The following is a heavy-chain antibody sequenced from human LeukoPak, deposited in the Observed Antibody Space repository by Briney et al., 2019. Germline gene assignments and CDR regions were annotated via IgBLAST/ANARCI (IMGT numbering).Heavy chain of an antibody. Sequence: SETLSLTCGVSGYSISKGYYWGWIRQPPGKGLEWIGSIYQSQSGSTYYNPSLKSRITISADTSKNQFSLKLRSVRAAATAVYYCAGTILRVLSGPHDYWGQGTLVTVSS. J-gene: IGHJ4*02. CDR3: AGTILRVLSGPHDY. CDR2: IYQSQSGST. D-gene: IGHD3-10*01. V-gene: IGHV4-38-2*01. CDR1: GYSISKGYY.